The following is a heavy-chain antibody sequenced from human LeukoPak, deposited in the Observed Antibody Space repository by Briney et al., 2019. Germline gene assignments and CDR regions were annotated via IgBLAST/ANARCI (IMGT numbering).Heavy chain of an antibody. CDR3: ATSTYSYDTTGYYYDYLLY. CDR2: ISSFNSAI. Sequence: WGSLTLTCAASGFTSSTYSMNWVRQAPGKGLEWISYISSFNSAINYADSVKGRFTIYRDNAKNSLYLQMNILRAEDTAVYYCATSTYSYDTTGYYYDYLLYWGQGTPVSVSS. J-gene: IGHJ1*01. V-gene: IGHV3-48*01. D-gene: IGHD3-22*01. CDR1: GFTSSTYS.